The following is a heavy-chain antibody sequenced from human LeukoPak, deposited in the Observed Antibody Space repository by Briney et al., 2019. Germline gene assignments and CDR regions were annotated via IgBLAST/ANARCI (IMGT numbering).Heavy chain of an antibody. D-gene: IGHD6-25*01. J-gene: IGHJ3*02. CDR2: INSDGGST. CDR1: GFTFSNYW. CDR3: ARRSAAKDAFDI. V-gene: IGHV3-74*01. Sequence: GGSLKLSCAASGFTFSNYWMTWVRQAPGKGLVWVSRINSDGGSTSYTDSVKGRFTISRDNAKNTLYLQMNSLRAEDTAVYYCARRSAAKDAFDIWGRGTKVTVSS.